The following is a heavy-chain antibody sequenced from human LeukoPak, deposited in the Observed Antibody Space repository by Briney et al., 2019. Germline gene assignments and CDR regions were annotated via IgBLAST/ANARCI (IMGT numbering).Heavy chain of an antibody. Sequence: PSETLSLTCTVSGGSISSSSAYWGWIRQPPGKGLEWIGSIYYSKNTYYNPSLKSRVTISVDTSKYQFSLTLGSVSATDTAVYYCVSPRGFSYGYFDYWGQGTLVTVSS. D-gene: IGHD5-18*01. CDR1: GGSISSSSAY. J-gene: IGHJ4*02. V-gene: IGHV4-39*01. CDR3: VSPRGFSYGYFDY. CDR2: IYYSKNT.